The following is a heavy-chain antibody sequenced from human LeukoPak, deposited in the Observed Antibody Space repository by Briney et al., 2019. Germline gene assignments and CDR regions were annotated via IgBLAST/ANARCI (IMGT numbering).Heavy chain of an antibody. Sequence: SVKVSCKASGGTFSSYAISWVRQAPGQGLEWMGRIIPILGIANYAQTFQGRVAITADKSTSTAYMELSSLRSEDTAVYYCARETTGIIGAFDIWGQGTMVTVSS. D-gene: IGHD1-1*01. V-gene: IGHV1-69*04. CDR2: IIPILGIA. CDR1: GGTFSSYA. CDR3: ARETTGIIGAFDI. J-gene: IGHJ3*02.